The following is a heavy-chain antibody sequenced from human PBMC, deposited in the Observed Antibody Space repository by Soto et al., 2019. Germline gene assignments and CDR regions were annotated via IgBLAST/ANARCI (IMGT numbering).Heavy chain of an antibody. Sequence: KASETLSLTCTVSGGSISSGGYYWSWIRQHPGKGLEWIGYIYYSGSTYYNPSLKSRVTISVDTSKNQFSLKLSSVTAADTAVYYCARDRIAAAGTRYYGMDVWGQGTTVTVSS. V-gene: IGHV4-31*03. CDR1: GGSISSGGYY. J-gene: IGHJ6*02. CDR3: ARDRIAAAGTRYYGMDV. CDR2: IYYSGST. D-gene: IGHD6-13*01.